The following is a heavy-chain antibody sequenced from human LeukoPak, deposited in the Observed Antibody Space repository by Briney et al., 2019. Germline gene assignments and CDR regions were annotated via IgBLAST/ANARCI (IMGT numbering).Heavy chain of an antibody. D-gene: IGHD5-18*01. J-gene: IGHJ6*02. CDR1: GFTFSSYS. CDR3: ARGATAMVTGYYYYGMDV. Sequence: PGGSLRLSCAASGFTFSSYSMNWVRQAPGKGLEWVSSISSSSSYIYYADSVKGRFTISGDNAKNSLYLQMNSLRAEDTAVYYCARGATAMVTGYYYYGMDVWGQGTTVTVSS. CDR2: ISSSSSYI. V-gene: IGHV3-21*01.